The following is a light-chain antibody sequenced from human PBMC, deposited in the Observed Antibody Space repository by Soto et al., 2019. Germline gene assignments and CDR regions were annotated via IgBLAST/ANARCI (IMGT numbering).Light chain of an antibody. J-gene: IGKJ5*01. V-gene: IGKV1-5*01. CDR2: EAS. Sequence: DIQLTQSRCALAASVGDGVTITCRPSHSISGWLAWYQQKPGTAPKLLIYEASNLESGVPSRFSGSGSGTDFTPTIRSRQPEDFAAYYCQQRSNWPPITFGQGTQVEIK. CDR1: HSISGW. CDR3: QQRSNWPPIT.